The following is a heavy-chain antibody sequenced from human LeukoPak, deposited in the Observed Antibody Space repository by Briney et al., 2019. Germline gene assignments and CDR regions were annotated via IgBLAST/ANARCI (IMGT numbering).Heavy chain of an antibody. J-gene: IGHJ4*02. Sequence: GGSLRLSCAASGFTFSSYSMNWVRQAPGKGLEWVSYIGSGGSPIYYADSVRGRFSISRDNAKNSLYLQMSSLRAEDTAVYYCARVRYNSGYIFDYWGQGALVTVSS. V-gene: IGHV3-48*04. CDR1: GFTFSSYS. D-gene: IGHD5-18*01. CDR2: IGSGGSPI. CDR3: ARVRYNSGYIFDY.